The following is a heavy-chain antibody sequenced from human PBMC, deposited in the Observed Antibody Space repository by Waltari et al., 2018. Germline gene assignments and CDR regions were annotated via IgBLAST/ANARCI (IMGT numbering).Heavy chain of an antibody. V-gene: IGHV3-11*06. D-gene: IGHD2-15*01. Sequence: QLVESGGGLVKPGGSLRLSCEASDFSISDYYMSWHRQAPGGRLEWLSYISISSSYTNYTDSVKGRFTISRNNAKNLVYLEMNNLRPEDTAVYYCARRGDWLPLDAFDIWGQGTVVTVSS. CDR2: ISISSSYT. CDR1: DFSISDYY. J-gene: IGHJ3*02. CDR3: ARRGDWLPLDAFDI.